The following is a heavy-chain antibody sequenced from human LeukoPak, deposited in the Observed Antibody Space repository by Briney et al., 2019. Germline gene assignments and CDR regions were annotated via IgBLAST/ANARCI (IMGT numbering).Heavy chain of an antibody. CDR3: ARTRITMVRGVIPGWFDP. CDR1: GYTFTGYY. CDR2: INPNSGDT. Sequence: ASVKVSCKASGYTFTGYYMHWVRQAPGQGLEWMGWINPNSGDTNYAQKFQGRVTMTRDTSISTAYMELSRLRSDDTAVYYCARTRITMVRGVIPGWFDPWGQGTLVTVSS. V-gene: IGHV1-2*02. J-gene: IGHJ5*02. D-gene: IGHD3-10*01.